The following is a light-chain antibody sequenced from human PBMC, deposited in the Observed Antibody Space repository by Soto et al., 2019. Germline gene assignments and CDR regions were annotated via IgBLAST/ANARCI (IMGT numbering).Light chain of an antibody. CDR3: LEDYNYPWT. V-gene: IGKV1-6*01. CDR2: AAS. CDR1: QGIRND. Sequence: AIQMTQSPSSLSASVGDRVTITCRASQGIRNDLGWYQQKPGKAPKLLIYAASSLQSGVPSRFSGSGSGTDFTLTISSLQPEDFATYYFLEDYNYPWTFGQGTKVEIK. J-gene: IGKJ1*01.